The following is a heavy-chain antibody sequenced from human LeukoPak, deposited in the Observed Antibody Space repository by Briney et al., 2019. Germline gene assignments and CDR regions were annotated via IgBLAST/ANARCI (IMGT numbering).Heavy chain of an antibody. D-gene: IGHD3-10*01. V-gene: IGHV3-21*01. J-gene: IGHJ3*02. CDR2: ISSSSSYI. CDR3: ARSSLLLWFGELDAFDI. CDR1: GFTFSSYS. Sequence: GGSLRLSCAASGFTFSSYSMNWVRQAPGKGLEWVSSISSSSSYIYYADSVKGRFTISRDNGKNSLYLQMNSLRAEDTAVYYCARSSLLLWFGELDAFDIWGQGTMVTVSS.